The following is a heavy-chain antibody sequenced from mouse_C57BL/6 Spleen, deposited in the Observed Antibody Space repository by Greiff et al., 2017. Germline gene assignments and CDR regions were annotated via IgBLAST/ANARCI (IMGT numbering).Heavy chain of an antibody. CDR2: ISDGGSYT. CDR3: ARDKSNYDY. J-gene: IGHJ2*01. V-gene: IGHV5-4*01. Sequence: EVKVVESGGGLVKPGGSLKLSCAASGFTFSSYAMSWVRQTPEKRLEWVATISDGGSYTYYPDNVKGRFTISRDNAKNNLYLQMSHLKSEDTAMYYCARDKSNYDYWRQGTTLTVSS. CDR1: GFTFSSYA. D-gene: IGHD2-5*01.